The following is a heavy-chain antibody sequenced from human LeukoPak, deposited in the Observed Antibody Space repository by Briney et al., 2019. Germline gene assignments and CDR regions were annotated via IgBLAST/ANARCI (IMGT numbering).Heavy chain of an antibody. CDR3: ARRRESSGLIFDY. Sequence: GASVKVSCKASGGTFSSYAISWVRRAPGQGLEWMGRIIPIFGTANYAQKFQGRVTITTDESTSTAYMELSSLRSEDTAVYYCARRRESSGLIFDYWGQGTLVIVSS. V-gene: IGHV1-69*05. CDR1: GGTFSSYA. D-gene: IGHD6-19*01. CDR2: IIPIFGTA. J-gene: IGHJ4*02.